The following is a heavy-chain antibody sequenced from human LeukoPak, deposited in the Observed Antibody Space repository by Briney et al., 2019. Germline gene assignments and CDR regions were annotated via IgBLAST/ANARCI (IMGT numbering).Heavy chain of an antibody. CDR2: IKQDGSEK. Sequence: GGSLRLSCAASGFTFSSYWMSWVRQAPGKGLEWVANIKQDGSEKYYVDSVKGRFTISRDNAKNSLYLQMNSLRAEDTAVYYCAIEGYSSSWYSYYYYYMDVWGKGTTVTVSS. D-gene: IGHD6-13*01. CDR3: AIEGYSSSWYSYYYYYMDV. V-gene: IGHV3-7*01. J-gene: IGHJ6*03. CDR1: GFTFSSYW.